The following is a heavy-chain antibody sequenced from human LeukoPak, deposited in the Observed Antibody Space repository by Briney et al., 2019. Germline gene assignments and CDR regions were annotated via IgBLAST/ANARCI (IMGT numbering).Heavy chain of an antibody. Sequence: PGGSLRLSCAASGFTVSGIYLTWVRQAPGKGLEWVSVIYSGGGKFYADSVKGRFTISRDNSKNTLYLQMNSLRAEDTAVYYCAKDITYYYDTGVDYWGQGTLVTVSS. CDR3: AKDITYYYDTGVDY. J-gene: IGHJ4*02. CDR1: GFTVSGIY. D-gene: IGHD3-22*01. V-gene: IGHV3-53*01. CDR2: IYSGGGK.